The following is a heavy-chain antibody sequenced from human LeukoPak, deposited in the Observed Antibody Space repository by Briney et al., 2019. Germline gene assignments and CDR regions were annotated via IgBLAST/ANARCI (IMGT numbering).Heavy chain of an antibody. Sequence: ASVKVSCKGSGYTFTSYGISWVRQAPGEGVERMGGISAYNGKTNYAQKLQGRVTMTAATSPSTAYMELTSLRSDAAAVYYCARRVWFAASSHYYSYYGMDVWGKGTTVTVSS. V-gene: IGHV1-18*04. CDR2: ISAYNGKT. CDR3: ARRVWFAASSHYYSYYGMDV. J-gene: IGHJ6*04. D-gene: IGHD3-10*01. CDR1: GYTFTSYG.